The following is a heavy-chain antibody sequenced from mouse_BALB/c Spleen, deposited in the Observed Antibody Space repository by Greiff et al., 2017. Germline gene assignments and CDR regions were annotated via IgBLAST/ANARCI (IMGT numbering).Heavy chain of an antibody. CDR3: ARSIVYDGYLDY. V-gene: IGHV3-2*02. J-gene: IGHJ2*01. CDR1: GYSITSDYA. CDR2: ISYSGST. Sequence: VQLQQSGPGLVKPSQSLSLTCTVTGYSITSDYAWNWIRQFPGNKLEWMGYISYSGSTSYNPSLKSRISITRDTSKNQFFLQLNSVTTEDTATYYCARSIVYDGYLDYWGQGTTLTVSS. D-gene: IGHD2-3*01.